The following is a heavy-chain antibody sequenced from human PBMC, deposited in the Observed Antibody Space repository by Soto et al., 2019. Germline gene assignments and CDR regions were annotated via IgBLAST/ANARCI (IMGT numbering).Heavy chain of an antibody. J-gene: IGHJ4*02. Sequence: QLQLQESGSGLVKPSQTLSLTCAVSGGAISSGGYSWSWIRQPPGKGLEWIGYIYHSGSTYYNPTLKGRGTISVDRSKNQFSLKLSSVTAADTAVYYCARGWSGYPCFDYWGQGTLVTVSS. D-gene: IGHD3-3*01. CDR2: IYHSGST. CDR1: GGAISSGGYS. V-gene: IGHV4-30-2*01. CDR3: ARGWSGYPCFDY.